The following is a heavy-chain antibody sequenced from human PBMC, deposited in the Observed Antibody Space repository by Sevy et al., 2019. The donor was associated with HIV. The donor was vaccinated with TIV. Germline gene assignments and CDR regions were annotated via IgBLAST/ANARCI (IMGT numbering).Heavy chain of an antibody. CDR3: ATTKDYYDSSGSPFDY. D-gene: IGHD3-22*01. Sequence: ASVKVSCMVSGYTLSELSMHWVRQAPGKGLEWMGSFDPEDDETIYAQKFQGRVTMTEDTSTDTAYMELNNLRSEYTAVYYCATTKDYYDSSGSPFDYWGQGTLVTVSS. V-gene: IGHV1-24*01. CDR2: FDPEDDET. CDR1: GYTLSELS. J-gene: IGHJ4*02.